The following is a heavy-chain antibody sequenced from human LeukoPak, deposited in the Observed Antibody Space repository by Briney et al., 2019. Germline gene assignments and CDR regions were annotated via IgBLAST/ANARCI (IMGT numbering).Heavy chain of an antibody. V-gene: IGHV4-4*07. Sequence: KSSETLSLTCTVSGDSISTYYWSWIRQPAGKGLEWIGRIYTTGSTNYNPSLTSRVSMSIDTSKNQFSLNVTSVTAADTAVYYCARTLGLGTFDIWGQGAMVTVSS. CDR3: ARTLGLGTFDI. CDR1: GDSISTYY. CDR2: IYTTGST. D-gene: IGHD1-1*01. J-gene: IGHJ3*02.